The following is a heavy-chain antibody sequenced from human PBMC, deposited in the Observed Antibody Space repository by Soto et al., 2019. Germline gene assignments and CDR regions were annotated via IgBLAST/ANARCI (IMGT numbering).Heavy chain of an antibody. CDR2: INPNSGGT. J-gene: IGHJ6*02. Sequence: AASVKVSCKASGYTFTGYYMHWVRQAPGQGLEWMGWINPNSGGTNYAQKFQGRVTMTRDTSISTAYMELSRLRSDDTAVYYCARNLRYCSSTSCQNYYYYYGMDVWGQGTTVTVSS. D-gene: IGHD2-2*01. CDR3: ARNLRYCSSTSCQNYYYYYGMDV. CDR1: GYTFTGYY. V-gene: IGHV1-2*02.